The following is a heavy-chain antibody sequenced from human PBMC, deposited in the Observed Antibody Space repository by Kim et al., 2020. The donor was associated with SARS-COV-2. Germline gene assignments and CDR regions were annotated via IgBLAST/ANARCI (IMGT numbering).Heavy chain of an antibody. Sequence: QGRVTITADKSTSTAYMELSSLRSEDTAVYYCARGVWFGEFHYYYGMDVWGQGTTVTVSS. CDR3: ARGVWFGEFHYYYGMDV. V-gene: IGHV1-69*04. D-gene: IGHD3-10*01. J-gene: IGHJ6*02.